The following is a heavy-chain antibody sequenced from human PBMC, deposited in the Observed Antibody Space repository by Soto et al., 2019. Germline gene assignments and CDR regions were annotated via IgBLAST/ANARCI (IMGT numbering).Heavy chain of an antibody. J-gene: IGHJ4*02. CDR2: MNPNSGNT. CDR1: GYTFTSYD. Sequence: QVQLVQSGAEVKKPAASVKVSCKASGYTFTSYDINWVRQATGQGLEWMGWMNPNSGNTGYAQKFQGRVTMTRNTSISTAYMELSSLRSEDTAVYYCARGYCSSTSCYWYLDYWGQGTLVTVSS. D-gene: IGHD2-2*01. CDR3: ARGYCSSTSCYWYLDY. V-gene: IGHV1-8*01.